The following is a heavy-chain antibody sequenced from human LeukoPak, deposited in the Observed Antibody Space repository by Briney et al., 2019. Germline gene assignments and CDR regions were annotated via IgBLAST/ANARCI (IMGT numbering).Heavy chain of an antibody. CDR3: ANLDY. V-gene: IGHV3-53*01. CDR1: GFTVSSNY. Sequence: GGSLRLSCAVSGFTVSSNYMSWVRQAPGKGLEWVSDIYSGGSTYYANSVKGRFTNSRDNSKNTLYLQMNSLRAEDTAVYYCANLDYWGQGTLVTVSS. J-gene: IGHJ4*02. CDR2: IYSGGST.